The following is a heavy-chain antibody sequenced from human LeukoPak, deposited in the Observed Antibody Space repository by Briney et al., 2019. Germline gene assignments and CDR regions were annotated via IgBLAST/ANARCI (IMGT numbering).Heavy chain of an antibody. V-gene: IGHV4-31*11. CDR3: ARVVVDTAMVYAGFDY. CDR1: GGSFTGYY. J-gene: IGHJ4*02. Sequence: SETLSLTCALYGGSFTGYYWRWIRQHPGKGLEWIGYIYYSGSTYYNPSLKSRVTISVDTSKNQFSLKLSSVTAADTAVYYCARVVVDTAMVYAGFDYWGQGTLVTVSS. CDR2: IYYSGST. D-gene: IGHD5-18*01.